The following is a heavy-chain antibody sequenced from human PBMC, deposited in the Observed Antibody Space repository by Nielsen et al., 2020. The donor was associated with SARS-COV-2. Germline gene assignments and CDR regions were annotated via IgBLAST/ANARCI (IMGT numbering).Heavy chain of an antibody. CDR2: ISAYNGNT. J-gene: IGHJ3*02. V-gene: IGHV1-18*01. CDR1: GYTFTSYG. CDR3: ARESYGDETGQDAFDI. D-gene: IGHD4-17*01. Sequence: ASVKVSCKASGYTFTSYGISWVRQAPGQGLEWMGWISAYNGNTNYAQKLQGRVTMTTDTSTSTAYMELRSLRSDDTAVYYCARESYGDETGQDAFDIWGQGTMVTVSS.